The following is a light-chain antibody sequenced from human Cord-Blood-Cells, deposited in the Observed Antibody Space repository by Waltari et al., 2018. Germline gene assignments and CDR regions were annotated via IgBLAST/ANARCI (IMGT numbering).Light chain of an antibody. CDR3: SSYTSSSTPLV. J-gene: IGLJ3*02. Sequence: QSALTQPASVSGSPGSSLTISRTGPSSDVGGYNYVSLYQQHPGKAPKRMIDDVSNRPSGVSNRFAGSKSGNTATLTISGLQAEDEADYYCSSYTSSSTPLVFGGGTKLTVL. CDR1: SSDVGGYNY. CDR2: DVS. V-gene: IGLV2-14*01.